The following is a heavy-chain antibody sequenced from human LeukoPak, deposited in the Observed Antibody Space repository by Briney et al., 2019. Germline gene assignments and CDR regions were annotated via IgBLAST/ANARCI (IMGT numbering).Heavy chain of an antibody. J-gene: IGHJ4*02. V-gene: IGHV3-21*01. Sequence: GGSLRLSCAASGFTFSSYSMNWVRQAPGKGLEGVSSISSSSSYIYYADSVKGRFTISRDNAKNSLYLQMNSLRAEDTAVYYCARDVAYDSSGYYDFDYWGQGTLVTVSS. CDR3: ARDVAYDSSGYYDFDY. CDR2: ISSSSSYI. D-gene: IGHD3-22*01. CDR1: GFTFSSYS.